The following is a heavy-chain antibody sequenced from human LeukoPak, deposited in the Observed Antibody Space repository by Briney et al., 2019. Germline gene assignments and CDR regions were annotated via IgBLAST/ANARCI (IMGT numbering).Heavy chain of an antibody. CDR1: GFTFSSYG. D-gene: IGHD3-16*01. J-gene: IGHJ3*02. V-gene: IGHV3-30*18. CDR2: ISYDGSNK. CDR3: AEDDYDLTHAFDI. Sequence: PGGSLRLSCAASGFTFSSYGMHWVRQAPGKGLEWVAVISYDGSNKYYADSVKGRFTISRDNSKNTLYLQMNSLRAEDTAVYYCAEDDYDLTHAFDIWGQGTMVTVSS.